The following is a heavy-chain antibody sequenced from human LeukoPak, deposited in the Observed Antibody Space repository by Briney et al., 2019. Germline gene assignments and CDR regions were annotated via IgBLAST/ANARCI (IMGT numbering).Heavy chain of an antibody. CDR1: GFTFTSYW. CDR2: IKQDGSEK. CDR3: ATSRSFDY. V-gene: IGHV3-7*01. Sequence: GGSLRLSCAASGFTFTSYWMSWVRQAPGKGLEWVANIKQDGSEKYYVDSVKGRFTISRDNAKKSLYLQMNRLRDEDTAVYYCATSRSFDYWGQGTLVTVSS. D-gene: IGHD6-13*01. J-gene: IGHJ4*02.